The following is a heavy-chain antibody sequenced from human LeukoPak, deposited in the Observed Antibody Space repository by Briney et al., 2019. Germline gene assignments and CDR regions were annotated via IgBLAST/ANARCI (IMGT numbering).Heavy chain of an antibody. V-gene: IGHV3-23*01. CDR2: IGGSVGSM. J-gene: IGHJ4*02. D-gene: IGHD6-13*01. CDR3: AKRGNSWDLFDY. Sequence: GGSLRLSCAASGFTFSSYVMSWVRQAPGKGLEWVSNIGGSVGSMFYAASVKGRFAISRDNSKNTLFLQMNNLRVEDTAVFYCAKRGNSWDLFDYWGQGTLVTVSS. CDR1: GFTFSSYV.